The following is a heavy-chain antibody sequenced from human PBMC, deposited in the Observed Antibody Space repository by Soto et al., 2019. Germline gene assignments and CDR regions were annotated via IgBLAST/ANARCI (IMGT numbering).Heavy chain of an antibody. Sequence: EVQLVESGGGLAKPGGSLRLSCAASGFAFGSYSMGWVRLAPGKGLEWVSFISSSSTYISYAESVKGRFTISRDNAENTVSLQMSGLRREDTAVYYCARVPAHCCRPNCYSDYWGQGVLVTVSS. CDR1: GFAFGSYS. V-gene: IGHV3-21*01. CDR2: ISSSSTYI. D-gene: IGHD2-2*01. J-gene: IGHJ4*02. CDR3: ARVPAHCCRPNCYSDY.